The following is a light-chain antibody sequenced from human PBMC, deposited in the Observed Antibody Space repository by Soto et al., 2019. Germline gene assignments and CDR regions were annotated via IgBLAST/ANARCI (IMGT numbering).Light chain of an antibody. Sequence: DIQMTQSPSSLSASVGDRVTITCRASQSISSYLNWFQQKPGKAPKLLICAASSLQSGVPSRFGGSGSGTDFTLTISSLQPEDFATYYCQQSYSTPLTFGGGTKVEMK. CDR2: AAS. J-gene: IGKJ4*01. CDR3: QQSYSTPLT. CDR1: QSISSY. V-gene: IGKV1-39*01.